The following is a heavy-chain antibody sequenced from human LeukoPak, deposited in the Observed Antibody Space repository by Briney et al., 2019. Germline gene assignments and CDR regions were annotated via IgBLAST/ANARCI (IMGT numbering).Heavy chain of an antibody. J-gene: IGHJ4*02. Sequence: GGSLRLSCAASGFTFSSYTMNWVRQAPGKGLEWVSSISSSSSAIYYAASVKGRFTISRDNAKNSLYLQMNSLRDEDTAVYYCARGALRYSDYWGQGTLVTVPS. CDR2: ISSSSSAI. D-gene: IGHD3-9*01. CDR1: GFTFSSYT. CDR3: ARGALRYSDY. V-gene: IGHV3-48*02.